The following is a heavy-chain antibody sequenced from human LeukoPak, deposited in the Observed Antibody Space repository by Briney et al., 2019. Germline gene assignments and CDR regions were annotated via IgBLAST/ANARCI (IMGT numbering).Heavy chain of an antibody. CDR3: ARGHAFYYGSGSIKIDY. V-gene: IGHV1-18*01. CDR1: GYTFTSYG. J-gene: IGHJ4*02. Sequence: GASVKVSCKASGYTFTSYGISWVRQAPGQGLEWMGWISAYNGNTNYAQKLQGRVTMTTDTSTSTAYMELRSLRSDDTAVYYCARGHAFYYGSGSIKIDYWGQGTLVTVSS. CDR2: ISAYNGNT. D-gene: IGHD3-10*01.